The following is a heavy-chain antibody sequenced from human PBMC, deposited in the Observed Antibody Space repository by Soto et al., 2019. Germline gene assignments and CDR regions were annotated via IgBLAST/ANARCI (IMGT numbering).Heavy chain of an antibody. CDR2: ISGSGGST. J-gene: IGHJ4*02. Sequence: LRLSCAASGFTFSSYSMSWVRQAPGKGPEWVSAISGSGGSTYYADSVKGRFTISRDNSKNTLYLQMNSLRAEDTAVYYCAKRGSYDSSGYYFDYWGQGTLVTVSS. D-gene: IGHD3-22*01. CDR3: AKRGSYDSSGYYFDY. CDR1: GFTFSSYS. V-gene: IGHV3-23*01.